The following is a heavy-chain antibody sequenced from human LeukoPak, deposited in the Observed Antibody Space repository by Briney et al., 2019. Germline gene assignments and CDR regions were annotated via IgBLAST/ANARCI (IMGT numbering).Heavy chain of an antibody. D-gene: IGHD2-2*02. J-gene: IGHJ5*02. V-gene: IGHV3-23*01. Sequence: PGGSLRLSCAASGFTVYNNGLSWFRQAPGKGLEWVSDISGGGNTYYAESVKGRFTISRDNSKNTLYLQMNSLRAEDTAVYYCARDDEGGCSSTSCYKWFDPWGQGTLVTVSS. CDR3: ARDDEGGCSSTSCYKWFDP. CDR1: GFTVYNNG. CDR2: ISGGGNT.